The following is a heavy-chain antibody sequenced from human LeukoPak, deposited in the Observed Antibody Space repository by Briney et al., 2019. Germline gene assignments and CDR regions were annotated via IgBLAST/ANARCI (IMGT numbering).Heavy chain of an antibody. CDR1: GFIFSSYS. CDR2: ISSRSGTI. J-gene: IGHJ4*02. V-gene: IGHV3-48*01. Sequence: GGSLRLSCAASGFIFSSYSMNWVRQAPGKGLEWVSYISSRSGTIYYADSVKGRFTISRDNAKNSLYLQMNSLRAEDTAVYYCARRIDTAMVIDYWGQGALVTVS. CDR3: ARRIDTAMVIDY. D-gene: IGHD5-18*01.